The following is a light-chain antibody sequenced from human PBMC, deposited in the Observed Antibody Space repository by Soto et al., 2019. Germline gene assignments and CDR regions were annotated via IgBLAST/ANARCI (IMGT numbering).Light chain of an antibody. CDR2: GAS. CDR1: QSVSSN. J-gene: IGKJ5*01. Sequence: EMAMKHPPTTLSASAWYRATLSCRASQSVSSNLAWYQQKPGQAPRLLIYGASTRATGIPDRFSGSGSGTHFTLTISRLEPGDFAVYYCQQVGGTTFRFAQGTRLEIK. V-gene: IGKV3D-15*01. CDR3: QQVGGTTFR.